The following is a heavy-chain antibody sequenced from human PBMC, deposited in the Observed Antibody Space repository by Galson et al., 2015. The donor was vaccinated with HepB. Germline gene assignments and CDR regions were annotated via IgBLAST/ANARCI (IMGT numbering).Heavy chain of an antibody. D-gene: IGHD5-24*01. V-gene: IGHV5-10-1*01. CDR3: ARRGEQWGWLQLDHDYGMDV. Sequence: QSGAEVKKPGESLRISCKGSGYSFTSYWISWVRQMPGKGLEWMGRIDPSDSYTNYSPSFQGHVTISADKSISTAYLQWSSLKASDTAMYYCARRGEQWGWLQLDHDYGMDVWGQGTTVTVSS. J-gene: IGHJ6*02. CDR1: GYSFTSYW. CDR2: IDPSDSYT.